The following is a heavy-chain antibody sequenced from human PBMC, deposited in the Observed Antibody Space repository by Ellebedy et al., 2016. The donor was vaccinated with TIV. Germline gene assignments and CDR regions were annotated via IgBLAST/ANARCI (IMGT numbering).Heavy chain of an antibody. Sequence: GRFTISRDTAKSSIYLYMNSLRVEDTAVYYCAKVGRWLRLRYFDYWGQGTQVTVSS. CDR3: AKVGRWLRLRYFDY. J-gene: IGHJ4*02. D-gene: IGHD5-24*01. V-gene: IGHV3-11*01.